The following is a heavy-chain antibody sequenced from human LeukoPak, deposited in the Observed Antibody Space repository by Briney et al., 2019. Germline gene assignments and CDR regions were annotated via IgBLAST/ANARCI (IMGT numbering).Heavy chain of an antibody. CDR2: ISYDGSNK. J-gene: IGHJ4*02. Sequence: SYKASGFTFSSYAMHWVRQAPGKGLEWVAVISYDGSNKYYADSVKGRFTISRDNSKNTLYLQMNSLRAEDTAVYYCARDQVAAAGTGISDYWGQGTLVTVSS. D-gene: IGHD6-13*01. CDR1: GFTFSSYA. CDR3: ARDQVAAAGTGISDY. V-gene: IGHV3-30-3*01.